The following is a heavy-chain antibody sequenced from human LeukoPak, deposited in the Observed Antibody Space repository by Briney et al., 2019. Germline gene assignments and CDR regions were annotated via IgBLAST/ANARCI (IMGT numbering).Heavy chain of an antibody. CDR1: GGSFSGYY. J-gene: IGHJ6*04. D-gene: IGHD5-18*01. V-gene: IGHV4-34*01. CDR2: INHSGST. CDR3: ARGPRVAMVQCYYYGMDV. Sequence: SETLSLTCAVYGGSFSGYYWSWIRQPPGKGLEWIGEINHSGSTNYNPSLKSRVTISVDTSKNQFSLKLSSVTAADTAVYYCARGPRVAMVQCYYYGMDVWGKGTTVTVSS.